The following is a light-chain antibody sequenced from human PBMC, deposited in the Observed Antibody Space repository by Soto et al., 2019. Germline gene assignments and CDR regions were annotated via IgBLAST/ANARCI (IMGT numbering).Light chain of an antibody. Sequence: EVVLTQAPGTLSLSPGEGATLSCRASQSVSSSYLAWYQQKAGQAPRLLIFGASRRASGIPDRFSGSGSGTDFTLNISRLEPEDVAMYYCQQYGSSPLTFGGGTKVEIK. CDR3: QQYGSSPLT. CDR2: GAS. J-gene: IGKJ4*02. CDR1: QSVSSSY. V-gene: IGKV3-20*01.